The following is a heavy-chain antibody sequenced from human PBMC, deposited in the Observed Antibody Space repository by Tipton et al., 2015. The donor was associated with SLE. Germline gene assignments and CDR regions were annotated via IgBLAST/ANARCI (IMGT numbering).Heavy chain of an antibody. CDR2: ISYSGTT. Sequence: LRLSCTVSDGSISHYYWSWIRQPPGKGLEWIGYISYSGTTNYNPSLKSRSTMSVDTSKNHFSLKLISVTAADTAVYYCAREFLNPVTTVHYYFDLWGRGTLVTVSS. V-gene: IGHV4-59*12. CDR1: DGSISHYY. D-gene: IGHD4-11*01. CDR3: AREFLNPVTTVHYYFDL. J-gene: IGHJ2*01.